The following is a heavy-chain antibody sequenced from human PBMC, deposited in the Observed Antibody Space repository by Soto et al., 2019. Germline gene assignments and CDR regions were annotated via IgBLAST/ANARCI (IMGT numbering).Heavy chain of an antibody. CDR1: GGSFSPYF. CDR3: ARLASGWQYYYFDF. V-gene: IGHV4-34*01. Sequence: QVQLQQWGAGLLKPSETLSLTCAVYGGSFSPYFWSWIRQPPGKGLEWVGEINHSGSTNYNPSLTRRATLSVDTSKNQVSLKLTSVTAADTAVYCCARLASGWQYYYFDFWGRGTPVTVSS. D-gene: IGHD6-19*01. J-gene: IGHJ2*01. CDR2: INHSGST.